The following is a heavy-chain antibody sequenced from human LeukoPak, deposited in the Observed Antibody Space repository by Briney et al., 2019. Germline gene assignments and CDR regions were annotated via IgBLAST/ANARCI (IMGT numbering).Heavy chain of an antibody. CDR3: AKETGITIFGVVITEGDY. Sequence: PGGSLRLSCAASGFTFSSYAMSWVRQAPGKGLEWVSAISGSGSSTYYADSVKGRFTISRDNSKNTLYLQMNSLRAEDTAVYYCAKETGITIFGVVITEGDYWGQGTLVTVSS. D-gene: IGHD3-3*01. CDR1: GFTFSSYA. J-gene: IGHJ4*02. V-gene: IGHV3-23*01. CDR2: ISGSGSST.